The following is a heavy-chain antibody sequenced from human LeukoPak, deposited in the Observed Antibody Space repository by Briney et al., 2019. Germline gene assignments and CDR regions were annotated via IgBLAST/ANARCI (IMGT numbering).Heavy chain of an antibody. D-gene: IGHD3-10*01. CDR3: ARDAHGSGSYLAPYYYYGMDV. V-gene: IGHV1-46*01. CDR1: GYTFTSYY. J-gene: IGHJ6*02. CDR2: INPSGGST. Sequence: ASVKVSCKASGYTFTSYYMHWVRQAPGHGLEWMGIINPSGGSTSYAQKFQGRVTMTRDTSTSTVYMELSSLRSEDTAVYYCARDAHGSGSYLAPYYYYGMDVWGQGTTVTVSS.